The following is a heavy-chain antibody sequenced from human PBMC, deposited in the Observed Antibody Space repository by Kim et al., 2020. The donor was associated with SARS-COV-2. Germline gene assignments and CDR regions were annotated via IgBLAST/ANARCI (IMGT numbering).Heavy chain of an antibody. CDR1: GYTFTGYY. Sequence: ASVKVSCKASGYTFTGYYRHWVRQAPGQGLEWMGWINPNSGGTNYAQKLQGWVTMNRDTSISTAYMELSRLRSDDTAVYYCARGVMEPAAMLYYYYYGMDVWRRGTTVTVSS. CDR2: INPNSGGT. CDR3: ARGVMEPAAMLYYYYYGMDV. J-gene: IGHJ6*02. V-gene: IGHV1-2*04. D-gene: IGHD2-2*01.